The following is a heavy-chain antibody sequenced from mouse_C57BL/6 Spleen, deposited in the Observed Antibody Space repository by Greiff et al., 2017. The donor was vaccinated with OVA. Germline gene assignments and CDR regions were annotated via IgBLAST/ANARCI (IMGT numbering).Heavy chain of an antibody. V-gene: IGHV1-82*01. CDR1: GYAFSSSW. D-gene: IGHD2-1*01. J-gene: IGHJ2*01. Sequence: QVQLQQSGPELVKPGASVKISCKASGYAFSSSWMNWVKQRPGKGLEWIGRIYPGDGDTNYNGKFKGKATLTADKSSSTAYMQLSNLTSEDSAVYFCARGDGNPCDYWGQGTTRTVSS. CDR2: IYPGDGDT. CDR3: ARGDGNPCDY.